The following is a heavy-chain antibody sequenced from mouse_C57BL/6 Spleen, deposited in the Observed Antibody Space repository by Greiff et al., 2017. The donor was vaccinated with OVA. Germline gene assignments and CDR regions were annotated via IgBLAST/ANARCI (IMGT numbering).Heavy chain of an antibody. V-gene: IGHV1-15*01. D-gene: IGHD3-3*01. Sequence: QVQLQHSGAELVRPGASVTLSCKASGYTFTDYEMHWVKQTPVHGLEWIGAIDPETGGTAYNQKFKGKAILTADKSSSTAYMELRSLTSEDSAVYYCTRGGRWYFDVWGTGTTVTVSS. CDR2: IDPETGGT. CDR1: GYTFTDYE. J-gene: IGHJ1*03. CDR3: TRGGRWYFDV.